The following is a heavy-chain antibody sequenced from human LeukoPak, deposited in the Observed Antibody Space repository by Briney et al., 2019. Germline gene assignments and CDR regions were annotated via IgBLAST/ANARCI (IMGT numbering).Heavy chain of an antibody. CDR2: IISSGSTI. J-gene: IGHJ4*02. D-gene: IGHD3-22*01. CDR3: ARGPALDSSGYYDDYFDY. Sequence: GGSLRLSCAASGFSFSSYEMNWVRQAPGKALEWVSYIISSGSTIYYADSVKGRFTISRDNAKNSLFLQKNSLRAEDTAVYYCARGPALDSSGYYDDYFDYWGQGTLVTVSS. CDR1: GFSFSSYE. V-gene: IGHV3-48*03.